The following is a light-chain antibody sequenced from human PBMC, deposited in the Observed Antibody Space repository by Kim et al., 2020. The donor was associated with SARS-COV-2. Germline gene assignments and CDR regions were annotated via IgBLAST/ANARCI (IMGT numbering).Light chain of an antibody. CDR3: QQYGTSPHT. Sequence: GEKGTLAGRASQSGSTSSVARYQQRPGQAPRLLSNGAGNRATGRQDRVSGSGTGTDFTLTISRLETEDSAVYYCQQYGTSPHTFGQGTKLEI. CDR2: GAG. J-gene: IGKJ2*01. CDR1: QSGSTSS. V-gene: IGKV3-20*01.